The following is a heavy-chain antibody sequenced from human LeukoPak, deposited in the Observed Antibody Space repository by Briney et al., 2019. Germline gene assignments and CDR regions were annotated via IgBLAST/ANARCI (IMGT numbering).Heavy chain of an antibody. D-gene: IGHD3-10*01. V-gene: IGHV5-51*01. Sequence: GESLKISCKGSGHSFTSYWIGWVRQMPGKGLGWIGIIYPGDSDTRYSPSFQGQVTISADKSISTAFLQWSSLQASDTAMYYCARSSAMTYNGPRDYWGQGTLVTVSS. CDR3: ARSSAMTYNGPRDY. J-gene: IGHJ4*02. CDR2: IYPGDSDT. CDR1: GHSFTSYW.